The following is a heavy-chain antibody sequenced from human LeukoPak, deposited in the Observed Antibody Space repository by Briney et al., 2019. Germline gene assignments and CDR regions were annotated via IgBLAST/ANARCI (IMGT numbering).Heavy chain of an antibody. CDR2: INPNSGGT. J-gene: IGHJ6*02. CDR3: ARDQNYCSSTSCFYYYYYGMDV. D-gene: IGHD2-2*01. V-gene: IGHV1-2*02. Sequence: ASVKVSCKASGYTFTGYYMHWVRQAPGQGLEWMGWINPNSGGTNYAQKFQGRVTMTRDTSISTAYMELSRPRSDDTAVYYCARDQNYCSSTSCFYYYYYGMDVWGQGTTVTVSS. CDR1: GYTFTGYY.